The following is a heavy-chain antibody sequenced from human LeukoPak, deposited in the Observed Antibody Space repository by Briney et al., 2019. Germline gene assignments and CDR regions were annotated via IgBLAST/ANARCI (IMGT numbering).Heavy chain of an antibody. J-gene: IGHJ4*02. V-gene: IGHV3-74*01. CDR3: VRDLSFSPDS. CDR1: GFTFDDYA. CDR2: ISPDGSYT. Sequence: PGRSLRLSCAASGFTFDDYAMHWVRQVPGKGLVWVSHISPDGSYTDYADSVKGRFIISRDNAKNTMSLQMNSLRAEDTAVYYCVRDLSFSPDSWGQGTLVSVSS.